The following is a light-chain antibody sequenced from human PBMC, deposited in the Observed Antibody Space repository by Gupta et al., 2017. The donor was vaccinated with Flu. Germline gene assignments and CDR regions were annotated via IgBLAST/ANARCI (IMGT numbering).Light chain of an antibody. Sequence: EVVMTQSPATLSVSAGERVTLSCRASQSVNNLGWFQQKPGQAPSLLIYGASTRATGIPARFSGSGSGTEFTLTSSGLQSEDFAVCYCQSPMYTFGQGTKLEI. V-gene: IGKV3-15*01. J-gene: IGKJ2*01. CDR3: QSPMYT. CDR2: GAS. CDR1: QSVNN.